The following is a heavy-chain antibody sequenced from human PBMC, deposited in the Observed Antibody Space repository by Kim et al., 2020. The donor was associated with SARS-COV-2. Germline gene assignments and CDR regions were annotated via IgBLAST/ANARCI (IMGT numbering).Heavy chain of an antibody. Sequence: SETLSLTCTVSGGSISSSSYHWGWIRQPPGKGLEWIGSIYYSGSTYYNPSLKSRVTISVDTFKNQFSLKLSSVTAADTAVYYCARRGGYGVDYWGQGTLVTVSS. CDR1: GGSISSSSYH. J-gene: IGHJ4*02. V-gene: IGHV4-39*01. D-gene: IGHD5-18*01. CDR3: ARRGGYGVDY. CDR2: IYYSGST.